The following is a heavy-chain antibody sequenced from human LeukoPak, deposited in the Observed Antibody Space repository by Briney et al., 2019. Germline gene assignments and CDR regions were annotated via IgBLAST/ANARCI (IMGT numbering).Heavy chain of an antibody. CDR1: GFTLSSYA. Sequence: HPGGSLSLSCAASGFTLSSYAMSWVCKAPGQGLEWVSAISVSGNTYHADSVKGQFTISRDSSKNTLYLQMNRLRAEDAAVYYCAKPHHSSVYYFDYWGQGTLVTVSS. D-gene: IGHD6-25*01. V-gene: IGHV3-23*01. CDR3: AKPHHSSVYYFDY. CDR2: ISVSGNT. J-gene: IGHJ4*02.